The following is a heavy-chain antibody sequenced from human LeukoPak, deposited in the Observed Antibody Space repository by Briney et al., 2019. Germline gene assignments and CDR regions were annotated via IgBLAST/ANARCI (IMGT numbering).Heavy chain of an antibody. CDR1: GFTVIRSY. V-gene: IGHV3-53*01. D-gene: IGHD4-17*01. CDR3: ARADYAYFDY. Sequence: GESLKISCTVSGFTVIRSYMTWVRQAPGKGLEWVSVIYSGGSTYYAYSVKGRFTISRDNSKNTLYLQMNSLRAEDTAVYYCARADYAYFDYWGQGTLVTVSS. J-gene: IGHJ4*02. CDR2: IYSGGST.